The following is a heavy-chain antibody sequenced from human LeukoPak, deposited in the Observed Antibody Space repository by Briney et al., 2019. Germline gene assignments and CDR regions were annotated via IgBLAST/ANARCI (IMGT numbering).Heavy chain of an antibody. CDR3: AKGGAVRGVQSGRFDD. J-gene: IGHJ4*02. CDR1: GFTFSSYG. CDR2: ITGSGGTT. Sequence: PGGSLRLSCAASGFTFSSYGMSWVRQAPGKGLEWVSGITGSGGTTFYADSVQGRFTISRDNSRSTLFLQMNSLTADDTAAYYCAKGGAVRGVQSGRFDDWGQGTLDTVSS. D-gene: IGHD3-10*01. V-gene: IGHV3-23*01.